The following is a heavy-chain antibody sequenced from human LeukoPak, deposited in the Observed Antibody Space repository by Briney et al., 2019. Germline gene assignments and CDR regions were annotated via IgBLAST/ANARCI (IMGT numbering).Heavy chain of an antibody. CDR3: AAEGPIAVAGTGPFISRPYYFDY. V-gene: IGHV4-4*02. D-gene: IGHD6-19*01. Sequence: PSETLSLTCAVSGGSISSANWWSWVRRPPGEGLEWIGEIYHSGSTNYNPSLKSRLTISVDKSKNQFSLKLSSVTAADTAVYYCAAEGPIAVAGTGPFISRPYYFDYWGQGTLVTVSS. CDR1: GGSISSANW. CDR2: IYHSGST. J-gene: IGHJ4*02.